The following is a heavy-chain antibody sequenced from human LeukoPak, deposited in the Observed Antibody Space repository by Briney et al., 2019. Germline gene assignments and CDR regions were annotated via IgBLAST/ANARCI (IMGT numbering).Heavy chain of an antibody. V-gene: IGHV1-8*01. J-gene: IGHJ5*02. CDR2: TNPNSGNT. Sequence: GASVKVSCKASGYTFTSYDINWVRQATGQGLEWMGWTNPNSGNTGYAQKFQGRVTMTRDTSISTAYMELSRLRSDDTAVYYCARDMQRLGPNNWFDPWGQGTLVTVSS. CDR3: ARDMQRLGPNNWFDP. CDR1: GYTFTSYD. D-gene: IGHD6-25*01.